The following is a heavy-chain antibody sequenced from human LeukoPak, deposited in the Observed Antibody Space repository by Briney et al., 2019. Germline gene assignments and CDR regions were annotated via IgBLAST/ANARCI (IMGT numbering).Heavy chain of an antibody. D-gene: IGHD2-2*01. Sequence: ASVKVSCKAAGYTFTGYYMHWERQAPGQGLEWVGWIDPNSGGTNYAQKFQGGVTMTRDTSISAAYMELSRLRSDDTAVYYCARLNPPCSSTSCYGYGDYGTGLDPWGQGTLVTVSS. CDR3: ARLNPPCSSTSCYGYGDYGTGLDP. V-gene: IGHV1-2*02. CDR1: GYTFTGYY. J-gene: IGHJ5*02. CDR2: IDPNSGGT.